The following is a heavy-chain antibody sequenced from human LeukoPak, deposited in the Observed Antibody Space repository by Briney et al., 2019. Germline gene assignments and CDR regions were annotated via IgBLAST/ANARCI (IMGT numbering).Heavy chain of an antibody. Sequence: PGGSLRLSCTASGFAFSVYAMSWLRQPPGKGLEWVSTINSNSGTTSYAASVRGRFTISRDNSKNTLYLQLNTLRADDTAVYYCAKFDYYDSSGYYNKVLDAFDIWGQGTMVTVSS. J-gene: IGHJ3*02. CDR3: AKFDYYDSSGYYNKVLDAFDI. V-gene: IGHV3-23*01. CDR2: INSNSGTT. D-gene: IGHD3-22*01. CDR1: GFAFSVYA.